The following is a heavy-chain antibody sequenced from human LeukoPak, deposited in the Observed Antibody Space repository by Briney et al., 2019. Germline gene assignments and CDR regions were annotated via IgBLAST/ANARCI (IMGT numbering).Heavy chain of an antibody. Sequence: GESLKISCKGSGYSFTSYWIGWVRQMPGKGLEWMGIIYPGDSDTRYSPSFQGQVTISADKSISTAYLQWSSLKASDTAMYYCARLDPPGEEQWLVRFGWYFDLWGQGTLVTASS. J-gene: IGHJ2*01. CDR1: GYSFTSYW. CDR2: IYPGDSDT. V-gene: IGHV5-51*01. D-gene: IGHD6-19*01. CDR3: ARLDPPGEEQWLVRFGWYFDL.